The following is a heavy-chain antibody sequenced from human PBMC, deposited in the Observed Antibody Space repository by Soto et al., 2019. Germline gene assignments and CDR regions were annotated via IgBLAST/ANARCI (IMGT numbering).Heavy chain of an antibody. CDR2: INPNSGGT. J-gene: IGHJ6*02. Sequence: QVQLVQSGAEVKKPGASVKVSCKASGYTFTGYYMHWVRQAPGQGLEWMGWINPNSGGTNYAQKFQGWVTMTRDTSISTAYMELSRLRSDDTAVYYCASSVGYCISTSCPHGMDVWGQGTTVTVSS. D-gene: IGHD2-2*01. V-gene: IGHV1-2*04. CDR1: GYTFTGYY. CDR3: ASSVGYCISTSCPHGMDV.